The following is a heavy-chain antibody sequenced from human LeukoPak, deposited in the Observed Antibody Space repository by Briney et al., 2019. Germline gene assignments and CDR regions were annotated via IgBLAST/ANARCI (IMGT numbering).Heavy chain of an antibody. D-gene: IGHD6-13*01. Sequence: SETLSLTCTVSGVSTSSYYWSWIRQPPGKGLEWIGHVYYSGSTNYNPSLKSRVTISLDSSKPQFSLKLSFVTTADAAVYYCARVIAYSSTWFPYYFDHWGQGTLVTVSS. J-gene: IGHJ4*02. CDR3: ARVIAYSSTWFPYYFDH. CDR2: VYYSGST. V-gene: IGHV4-59*01. CDR1: GVSTSSYY.